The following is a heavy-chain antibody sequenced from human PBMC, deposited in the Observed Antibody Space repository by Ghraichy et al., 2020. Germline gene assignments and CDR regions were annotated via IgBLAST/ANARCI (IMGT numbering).Heavy chain of an antibody. CDR1: GFTFSYYP. D-gene: IGHD6-13*01. CDR2: ISSDGNYK. CDR3: AKDRTPRAADYYFED. V-gene: IGHV3-30*18. Sequence: GGSLRLSCAASGFTFSYYPMHWVRQAPGKGLEWVAVISSDGNYKKIADSVKGRFTISRDHSKNTLFLQMNSLGPEDTAVFYCAKDRTPRAADYYFEDWGQGTLVTASS. J-gene: IGHJ4*02.